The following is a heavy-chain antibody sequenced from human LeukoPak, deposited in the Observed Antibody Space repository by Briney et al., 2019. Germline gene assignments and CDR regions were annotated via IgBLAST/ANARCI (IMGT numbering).Heavy chain of an antibody. CDR3: AKPLTGVSSDYFDY. V-gene: IGHV3-30*18. D-gene: IGHD7-27*01. J-gene: IGHJ4*02. CDR2: ISYDGSNK. Sequence: GGSLRLSCAASGFRFSKYWMHWVRQAPGKGLEWVAVISYDGSNKYYADSVKGRFTISRDNSKNTLYLQMNSLRAEDTAVYYCAKPLTGVSSDYFDYWGQGTLVTVSS. CDR1: GFRFSKYW.